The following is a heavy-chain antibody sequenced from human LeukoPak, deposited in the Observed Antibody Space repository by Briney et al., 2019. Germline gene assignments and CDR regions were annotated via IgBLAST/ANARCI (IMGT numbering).Heavy chain of an antibody. Sequence: GGSLRLSCAASGFTFSSYAMHWVRQAPGKGLEWVAVISYDGSNKYYADSVKGRFTISRDNSKNTLYLQMNSLRAEDTVVYYCASLTLYCSGGSCYSREAFDIWGQGTMVTVSS. J-gene: IGHJ3*02. CDR1: GFTFSSYA. D-gene: IGHD2-15*01. CDR2: ISYDGSNK. V-gene: IGHV3-30-3*01. CDR3: ASLTLYCSGGSCYSREAFDI.